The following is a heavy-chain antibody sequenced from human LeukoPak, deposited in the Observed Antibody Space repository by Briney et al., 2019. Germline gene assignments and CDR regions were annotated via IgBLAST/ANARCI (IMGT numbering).Heavy chain of an antibody. Sequence: SETLSLTCTVSGGSISSSSYYRGWIRQPPGKELQWIASVYYSGRTNYSPSLKSRVTISVDTSEKQFSLQLNSVTAADTAVYYCARQGSAYYFDFWGQGLLVTVSS. V-gene: IGHV4-39*01. CDR2: VYYSGRT. D-gene: IGHD2-15*01. J-gene: IGHJ4*02. CDR3: ARQGSAYYFDF. CDR1: GGSISSSSYY.